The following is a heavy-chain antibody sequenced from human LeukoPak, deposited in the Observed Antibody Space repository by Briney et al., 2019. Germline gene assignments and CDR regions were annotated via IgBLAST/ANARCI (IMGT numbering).Heavy chain of an antibody. Sequence: AETLSLTCAVYGGSFSSYYWSWIRQPPGKGLEWIGVINHSSSTNYNPSLKSRVTISVDTAKNQFPLKLSSVNAADTAVYYGAASRGAVAAPPNWFDSWGQGTLVTVSS. V-gene: IGHV4-34*01. J-gene: IGHJ5*01. CDR1: GGSFSSYY. CDR3: AASRGAVAAPPNWFDS. CDR2: INHSSST. D-gene: IGHD6-19*01.